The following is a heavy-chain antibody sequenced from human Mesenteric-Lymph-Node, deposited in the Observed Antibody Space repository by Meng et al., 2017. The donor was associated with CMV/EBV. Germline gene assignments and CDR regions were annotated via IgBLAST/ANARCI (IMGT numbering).Heavy chain of an antibody. CDR2: ISSSSSYI. D-gene: IGHD6-6*01. V-gene: IGHV3-21*01. Sequence: GGSLRLSCAASGFTFSSYSMNWVRQAPGKGLEWVSSISSSSSYIYYADSVKGRFTISRDNAKNSLYLQMNSLRAEDTAVYYCARDGKSSSTNYYYYGMDVWGQGTTVTVSS. J-gene: IGHJ6*02. CDR1: GFTFSSYS. CDR3: ARDGKSSSTNYYYYGMDV.